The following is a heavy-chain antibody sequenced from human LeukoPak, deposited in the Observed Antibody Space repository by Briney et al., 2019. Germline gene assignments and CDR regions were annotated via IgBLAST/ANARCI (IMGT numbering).Heavy chain of an antibody. D-gene: IGHD6-19*01. CDR1: GGTFSSYA. CDR2: IIPIFGTA. Sequence: SVKVSCKASGGTFSSYAISWVRQAPGQGLEWMGGIIPIFGTANYAQKFQGRITITADESTSTAYMELSSLRSEDTAVYYCASVVYSSGWLHYYYGMDVWGQGTTVTVSS. CDR3: ASVVYSSGWLHYYYGMDV. V-gene: IGHV1-69*13. J-gene: IGHJ6*02.